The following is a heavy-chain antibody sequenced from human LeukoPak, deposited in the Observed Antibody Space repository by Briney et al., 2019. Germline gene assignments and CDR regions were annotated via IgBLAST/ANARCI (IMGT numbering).Heavy chain of an antibody. CDR1: GYTFTGYY. CDR2: INPNSGGT. V-gene: IGHV1-2*02. J-gene: IGHJ5*02. CDR3: ARIAVAGVHNWFAA. D-gene: IGHD6-19*01. Sequence: ASVKVSFRASGYTFTGYYLHWVRQAPGQGLEWMGWINPNSGGTNYAQKFQGRVTMTRDTSISTAYMELSRLRSDDTAVYYCARIAVAGVHNWFAAWGRGTLVTVSS.